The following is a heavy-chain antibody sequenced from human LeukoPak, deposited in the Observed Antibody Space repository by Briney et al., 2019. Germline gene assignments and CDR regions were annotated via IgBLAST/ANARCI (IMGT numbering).Heavy chain of an antibody. CDR3: ARDYCSSTSCLFDY. CDR1: GYTFTVYH. D-gene: IGHD2-2*01. Sequence: ASVKVSCKASGYTFTVYHMHWVRQAPGQGLEWMGRINPNSGDTNYAQKFQGRVTMTRDTCISTAYMELSRLGSDDTAVYYCARDYCSSTSCLFDYWGQGTLVTVSS. V-gene: IGHV1-2*06. CDR2: INPNSGDT. J-gene: IGHJ4*02.